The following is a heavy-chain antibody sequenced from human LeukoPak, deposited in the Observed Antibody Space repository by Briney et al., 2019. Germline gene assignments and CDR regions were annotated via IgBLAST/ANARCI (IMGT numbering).Heavy chain of an antibody. CDR3: ARWVRGVTMNDY. J-gene: IGHJ4*02. CDR1: GYTFTSYD. CDR2: ISAYNGST. Sequence: ASVKVSCKASGYTFTSYDISWVRQAPGQGLEWMGWISAYNGSTNYAQKLQGRVTMTTDTSTSTAYMELRSLRSDDTAVYYCARWVRGVTMNDYWGQGTLVTVSS. D-gene: IGHD3-10*01. V-gene: IGHV1-18*01.